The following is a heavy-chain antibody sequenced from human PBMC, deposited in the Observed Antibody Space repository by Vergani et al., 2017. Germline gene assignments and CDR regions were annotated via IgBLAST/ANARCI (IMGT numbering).Heavy chain of an antibody. J-gene: IGHJ4*02. CDR1: GFTFRDHY. V-gene: IGHV3-11*01. CDR3: ARYRGNYDYFDS. D-gene: IGHD1-26*01. CDR2: TSSTGSSI. Sequence: QVQLVESGGGLVKPGGSLRLSCAASGFTFRDHYMSWIRQAPGKGLEWVSYTSSTGSSISYAHSVKGRFTISRDNAKDSVFLQMNSLRAEDTAVYYCARYRGNYDYFDSWGQGTLVTFSP.